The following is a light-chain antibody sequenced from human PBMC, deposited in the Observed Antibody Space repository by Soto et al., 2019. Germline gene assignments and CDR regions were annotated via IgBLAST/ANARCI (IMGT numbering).Light chain of an antibody. CDR1: TGAVTSGNY. J-gene: IGLJ2*01. CDR3: MLHCDDGQV. CDR2: STS. Sequence: QTVVTQESSLTVSPGGTVTLTCASSTGAVTSGNYANWLQQKPGQAPRALIHSTSNKHSWTPARFSGSLLGGKAALTLSGVQPEDEDDYYCMLHCDDGQVFGGGTKLTVL. V-gene: IGLV7-43*01.